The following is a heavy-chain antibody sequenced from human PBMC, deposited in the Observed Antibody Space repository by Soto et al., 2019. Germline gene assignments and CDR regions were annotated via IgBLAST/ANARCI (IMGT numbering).Heavy chain of an antibody. CDR2: ISGSGGST. CDR1: GFTFSSYA. V-gene: IGHV3-23*01. D-gene: IGHD3-9*01. Sequence: EVQLLESGGGLVQPGGSLRLSCAASGFTFSSYAMSWVRQAPGKGLEWVSLISGSGGSTYYADSVKGRFTISRDNSKNTLYLQINSLRAEDTAVYYCAKGARYFDQRMDVWGQGTTVTVSS. CDR3: AKGARYFDQRMDV. J-gene: IGHJ6*02.